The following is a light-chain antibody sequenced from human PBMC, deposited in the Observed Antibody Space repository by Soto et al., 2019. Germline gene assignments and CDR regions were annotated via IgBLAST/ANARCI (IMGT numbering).Light chain of an antibody. CDR3: QQYNNWPLT. J-gene: IGKJ4*01. Sequence: EIVMTQSPATLSVSPGERATLSCRASQSVSSNLAWYQQRPGQAPRLLIYGASTRATGIPARFSGSGSGTEFTLTISSLQSEHFSVYYCQQYNNWPLTFGGWTKLEIK. CDR2: GAS. V-gene: IGKV3-15*01. CDR1: QSVSSN.